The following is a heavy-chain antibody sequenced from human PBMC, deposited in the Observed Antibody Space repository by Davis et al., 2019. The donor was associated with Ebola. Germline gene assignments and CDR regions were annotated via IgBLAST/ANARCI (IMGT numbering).Heavy chain of an antibody. CDR2: IKQDGSEK. V-gene: IGHV3-7*03. J-gene: IGHJ6*02. CDR3: ARDSGDYRSLYYYGMDV. CDR1: GFTFSSHW. D-gene: IGHD4-17*01. Sequence: GESLKISCAASGFTFSSHWMSWVRQAPGKGLEWVANIKQDGSEKYYVDSVKGRLTISRDNAKNSLYLQMNSLRAEDTAVYYCARDSGDYRSLYYYGMDVWGQGTTVTVSS.